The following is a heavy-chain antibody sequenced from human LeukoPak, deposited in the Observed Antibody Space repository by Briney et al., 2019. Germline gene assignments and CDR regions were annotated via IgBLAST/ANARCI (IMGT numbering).Heavy chain of an antibody. J-gene: IGHJ4*02. D-gene: IGHD1-26*01. V-gene: IGHV1-2*06. Sequence: ASVKVSCKASGYTFTGYYMHWVRQAPGQGLEWMRRINPNSGGTNYAQKFQGRVTMTRDTSISTAYMELSRLRSDDTAVYYCARDHPVGATRIEIDYWGQGTLVTVSS. CDR3: ARDHPVGATRIEIDY. CDR1: GYTFTGYY. CDR2: INPNSGGT.